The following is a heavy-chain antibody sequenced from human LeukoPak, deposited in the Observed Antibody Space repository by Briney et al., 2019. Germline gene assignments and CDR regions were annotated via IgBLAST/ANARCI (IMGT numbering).Heavy chain of an antibody. D-gene: IGHD3-10*01. Sequence: SVKVSCKASGGTFSSYAISWVRQAPGQGLEWMGGIIPIFGTANYAQKFQGRVTITTDESTSTAYMELSSLRAGDTAVYYCARTQTTPGVRGLQMRYFDYWGQGTLVTVSS. CDR2: IIPIFGTA. V-gene: IGHV1-69*05. J-gene: IGHJ4*02. CDR3: ARTQTTPGVRGLQMRYFDY. CDR1: GGTFSSYA.